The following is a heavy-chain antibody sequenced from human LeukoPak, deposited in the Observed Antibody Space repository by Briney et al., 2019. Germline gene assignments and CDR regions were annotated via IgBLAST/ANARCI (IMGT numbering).Heavy chain of an antibody. V-gene: IGHV5-51*01. Sequence: GESLQISCQGSGYSFTTYWIGWVRQMPGKGLEWMGIIYPGDSDTRYSPSFQGQVIISADKSISTAYLQWSSLKASDTAMYYCGRVGFGELSYYGMDVWGQGTTVTVSS. D-gene: IGHD3-10*01. CDR1: GYSFTTYW. J-gene: IGHJ6*02. CDR3: GRVGFGELSYYGMDV. CDR2: IYPGDSDT.